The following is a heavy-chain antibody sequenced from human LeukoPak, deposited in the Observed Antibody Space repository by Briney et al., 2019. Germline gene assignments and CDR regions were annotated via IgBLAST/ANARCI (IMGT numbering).Heavy chain of an antibody. CDR1: GGSFSGYY. CDR3: ARSGTTAEDIVVVPAASKWFDP. CDR2: INHSGST. D-gene: IGHD2-2*01. J-gene: IGHJ5*02. V-gene: IGHV4-34*01. Sequence: SEPLSLTCAVYGGSFSGYYWGWIRQPPGKGLGWIGEINHSGSTNYNPSLKSRVTISVDTSKNQFSLKLSSVTAADTAVYYCARSGTTAEDIVVVPAASKWFDPWCQGTLVTVSS.